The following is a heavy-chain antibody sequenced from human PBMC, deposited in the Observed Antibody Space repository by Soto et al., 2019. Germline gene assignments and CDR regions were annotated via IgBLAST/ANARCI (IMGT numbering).Heavy chain of an antibody. J-gene: IGHJ5*02. CDR3: AKDLYCSGGACRGGRTVFDP. CDR2: ISGRGGST. Sequence: HAGSLGLSCAASRVPFSIYAMSLDCKDPGQGLECGSAISGRGGSTYYADSVSGRFTVSTDNSEHTLYLQINTVRAEDTAVYYSAKDLYCSGGACRGGRTVFDPWVKGALVTGSS. CDR1: RVPFSIYA. D-gene: IGHD2-15*01. V-gene: IGHV3-23*01.